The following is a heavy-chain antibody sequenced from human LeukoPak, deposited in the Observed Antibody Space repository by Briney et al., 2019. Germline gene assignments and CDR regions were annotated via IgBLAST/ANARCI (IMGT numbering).Heavy chain of an antibody. CDR2: IVSSGSYI. D-gene: IGHD6-13*01. CDR3: ARAFRAAGTFVY. Sequence: GSLRLSCAASGFTFSSYSMNWVRQAPGKGLEWVSSIVSSGSYIYYADSVKGRFTISRDNAKNTLYLQMNSLRAEDTAVYYCARAFRAAGTFVYWGQGTLVTVSS. CDR1: GFTFSSYS. J-gene: IGHJ4*02. V-gene: IGHV3-21*04.